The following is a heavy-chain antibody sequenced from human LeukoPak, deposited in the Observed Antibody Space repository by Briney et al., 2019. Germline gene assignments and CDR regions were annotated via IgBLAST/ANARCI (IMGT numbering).Heavy chain of an antibody. V-gene: IGHV3-66*03. J-gene: IGHJ5*02. CDR1: GFRVNY. Sequence: GGSLRLSCAVSGFRVNYMSWVRQAPGKGLEWVGLIRDSSEAFYADFARGRFAISRDESENTLYLQMNSLRVEDTAVYFCARDRAANQDWVEFDPWGQGTPVIVSS. D-gene: IGHD3/OR15-3a*01. CDR2: IRDSSEA. CDR3: ARDRAANQDWVEFDP.